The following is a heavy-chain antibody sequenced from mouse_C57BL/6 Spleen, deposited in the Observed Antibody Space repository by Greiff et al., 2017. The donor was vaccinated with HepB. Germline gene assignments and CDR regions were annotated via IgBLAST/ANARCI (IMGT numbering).Heavy chain of an antibody. J-gene: IGHJ2*01. Sequence: EPGGGLVQPKGSLKLSCAASGFSFNTYAMNWVRQAPGKGLEWVARIRSKSNNYATYYADSVKDRFTISRDDSESMLYLQMNNLKTEDTAMYYCVRQAYGNYFDYWGQGTTLTVSS. CDR1: GFSFNTYA. CDR2: IRSKSNNYAT. V-gene: IGHV10-1*01. CDR3: VRQAYGNYFDY. D-gene: IGHD2-1*01.